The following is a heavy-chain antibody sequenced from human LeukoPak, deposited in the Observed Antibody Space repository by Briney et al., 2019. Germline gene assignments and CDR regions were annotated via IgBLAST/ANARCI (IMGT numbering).Heavy chain of an antibody. CDR3: ARGGFESRSYYYFNYFDS. CDR2: IYYSGST. J-gene: IGHJ4*02. D-gene: IGHD3-22*01. V-gene: IGHV4-39*07. Sequence: SETLSLTCTVSGDSISSSNYSWGWIRQPPGKGLEWIGTIYYSGSTYYNPSLKSRVSLSVDPSKNKISLMMIFVTAADTALYFCARGGFESRSYYYFNYFDSWGLGTLVTVSS. CDR1: GDSISSSNYS.